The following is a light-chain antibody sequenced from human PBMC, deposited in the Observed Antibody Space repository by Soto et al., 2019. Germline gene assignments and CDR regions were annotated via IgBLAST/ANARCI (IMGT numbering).Light chain of an antibody. Sequence: QSVRTQPASVSGSPGQSIAISCTGTSSDVGGYNYVSWYQQHPGKAPKLTIHEVSNRPSGLSDRFSGSKSGNTASLTISGLQADDEADYYCSSHTTYYTRVFGTVTKVTDL. V-gene: IGLV2-14*01. CDR3: SSHTTYYTRV. J-gene: IGLJ1*01. CDR1: SSDVGGYNY. CDR2: EVS.